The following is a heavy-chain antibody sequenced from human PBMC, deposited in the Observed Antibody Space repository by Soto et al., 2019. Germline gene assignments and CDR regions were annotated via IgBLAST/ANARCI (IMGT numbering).Heavy chain of an antibody. Sequence: HSETLSLTCTVSGGSISSGGYYWCWIRQHPGKGLEWIGYIYYSGSTYYNPSLKSRVTISVDTSKNQFSLKLSSVTAADTAVYYGARSSSSWLVDPWGQGSLVTVSS. J-gene: IGHJ5*02. V-gene: IGHV4-31*03. CDR3: ARSSSSWLVDP. D-gene: IGHD6-13*01. CDR2: IYYSGST. CDR1: GGSISSGGYY.